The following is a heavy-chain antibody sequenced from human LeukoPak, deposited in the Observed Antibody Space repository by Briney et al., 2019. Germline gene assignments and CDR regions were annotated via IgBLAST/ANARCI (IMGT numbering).Heavy chain of an antibody. D-gene: IGHD5-12*01. CDR1: GGSISSYY. CDR2: IYYSGST. Sequence: PSETLSLTCTVSGGSISSYYWSWIRQPPGKGLEWIGYIYYSGSTNYNPSLKSRVTISVDTSKSQFSLKLSSVTAADTAVYYCARGGAVPTINYFDSWGQGTLVTVSS. J-gene: IGHJ4*02. CDR3: ARGGAVPTINYFDS. V-gene: IGHV4-59*01.